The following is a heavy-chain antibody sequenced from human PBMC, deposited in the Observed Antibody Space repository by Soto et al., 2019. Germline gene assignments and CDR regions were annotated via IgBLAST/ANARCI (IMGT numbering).Heavy chain of an antibody. V-gene: IGHV3-15*07. CDR2: IKSKTDGGTT. CDR1: GFTFSNAW. J-gene: IGHJ6*02. CDR3: TTDQAVVGTYYYYYYGMDV. Sequence: GGSLRLSCAASGFTFSNAWMNWVRQAPGKGLEWVGRIKSKTDGGTTDYAAPVKGRFTISRDDSKNTLYLQMNSLKTEDTAVYYCTTDQAVVGTYYYYYYGMDVWGQGTTVTVSS. D-gene: IGHD6-19*01.